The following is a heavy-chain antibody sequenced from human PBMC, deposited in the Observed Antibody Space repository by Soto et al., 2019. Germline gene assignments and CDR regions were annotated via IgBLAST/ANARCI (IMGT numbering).Heavy chain of an antibody. CDR3: ARSGYSSGWDFDY. CDR1: GGTFSSYT. Sequence: SVKVSCKASGGTFSSYTISWVRQAPGQGLEWMGRIIPILGIANYAQKFQGRVTITADKSTSTAYMELSSLRSEDTAVYYCARSGYSSGWDFDYRGQGTLVTVSS. J-gene: IGHJ4*02. V-gene: IGHV1-69*02. D-gene: IGHD6-19*01. CDR2: IIPILGIA.